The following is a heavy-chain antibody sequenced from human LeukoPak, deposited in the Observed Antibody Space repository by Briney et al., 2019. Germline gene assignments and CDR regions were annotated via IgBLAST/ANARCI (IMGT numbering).Heavy chain of an antibody. V-gene: IGHV4-59*08. CDR2: AYYSGHT. Sequence: SETLSLTSTVSGGSISDNYWSWIRQPPGKGLEWIGYAYYSGHTNYNSSLKSRVTMSLDTSKSQFSLRLSSVTAADTAVYFCARHPFATPFDYWGPGTLVTVSS. CDR1: GGSISDNY. J-gene: IGHJ4*02. D-gene: IGHD2-15*01. CDR3: ARHPFATPFDY.